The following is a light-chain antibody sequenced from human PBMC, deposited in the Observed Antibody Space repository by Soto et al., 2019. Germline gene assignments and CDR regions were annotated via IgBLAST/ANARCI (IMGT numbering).Light chain of an antibody. Sequence: DIQMTQSPSTLSASVGDRVIITCRASESISNWLAWYQQKPGKAPNLLIYKASSLKSGVPLRFSGSGSGTEFTLTISSLQPEDFATYYCQQSYSTPLTFGGGTKVDIK. J-gene: IGKJ4*01. CDR2: KAS. CDR1: ESISNW. CDR3: QQSYSTPLT. V-gene: IGKV1-5*03.